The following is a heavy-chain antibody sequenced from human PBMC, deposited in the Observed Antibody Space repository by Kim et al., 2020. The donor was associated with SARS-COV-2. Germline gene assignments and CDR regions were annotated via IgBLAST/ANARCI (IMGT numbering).Heavy chain of an antibody. CDR1: GFTFSSYS. J-gene: IGHJ4*02. CDR2: ISSSSSTI. V-gene: IGHV3-48*02. CDR3: ARDRTQKYVWGSYRL. Sequence: GGSLRLSCAASGFTFSSYSMNWVRQAPGKGLEWVSYISSSSSTIYYADSVKGRFTISRDNAKNSLYLQMNSLRDEDTAVYYCARDRTQKYVWGSYRLGGQVTLVTVSS. D-gene: IGHD3-16*02.